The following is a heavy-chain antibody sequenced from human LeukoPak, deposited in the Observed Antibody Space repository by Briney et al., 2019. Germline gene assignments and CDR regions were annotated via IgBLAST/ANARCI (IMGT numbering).Heavy chain of an antibody. D-gene: IGHD6-13*01. CDR2: IIPIFGTA. CDR3: ARGLGIAARRWFDP. V-gene: IGHV1-69*05. CDR1: GGTFSSYA. J-gene: IGHJ5*02. Sequence: ASVKVSCKASGGTFSSYAISWVRQAPGQGLEWMGGIIPIFGTANYAQKFQGRVTITTDESTSTAYMELSSLRSEDTAVYYCARGLGIAARRWFDPWGQGTLVTVSS.